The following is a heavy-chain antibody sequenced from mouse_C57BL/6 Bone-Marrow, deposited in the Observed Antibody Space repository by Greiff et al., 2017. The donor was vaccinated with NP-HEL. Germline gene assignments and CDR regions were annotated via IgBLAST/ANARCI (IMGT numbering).Heavy chain of an antibody. CDR2: IDPSDSYT. CDR1: GYTFTSYW. V-gene: IGHV1-50*01. D-gene: IGHD2-5*01. CDR3: ARSYSNYFYYFDY. Sequence: QVQLQQPGAELVKPGASVKLSCKASGYTFTSYWMQWVNQRPGQGLEWIGEIDPSDSYTNYNQKFKGKATLTVDTSSSTAYMQLSSLTSEDSAVYYCARSYSNYFYYFDYWGQGTTLTVSS. J-gene: IGHJ2*01.